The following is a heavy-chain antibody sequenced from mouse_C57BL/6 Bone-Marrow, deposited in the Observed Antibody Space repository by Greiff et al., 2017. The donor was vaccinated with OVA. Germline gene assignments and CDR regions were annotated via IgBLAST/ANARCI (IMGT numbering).Heavy chain of an antibody. CDR1: GFSLTSYG. J-gene: IGHJ1*03. V-gene: IGHV2-2*01. Sequence: VQVVESGPGLVQPSQSLSITCTVSGFSLTSYGVHWVRQSPGKGLEWLGVIWSGGSTDYTAAFISRLSISKDNSKSQVFFKMNSLQADDTAIYYCAPHYYGSSYWYFDVWGTGTTVTVSS. CDR2: IWSGGST. D-gene: IGHD1-1*01. CDR3: APHYYGSSYWYFDV.